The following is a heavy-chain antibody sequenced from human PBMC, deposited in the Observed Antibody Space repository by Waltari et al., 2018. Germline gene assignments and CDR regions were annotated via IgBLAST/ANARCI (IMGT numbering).Heavy chain of an antibody. J-gene: IGHJ3*01. D-gene: IGHD3-10*01. CDR1: GFTLSTST. V-gene: IGHV1-18*04. CDR2: VSLKYDTT. CDR3: ARPLMGVSLDAFDL. Sequence: QDQLVQSGHEVKKPGASVKVSCKASGFTLSTSTITWVRQAPGRGLEWRGWVSLKYDTTKSAEKFQGRVNLTTDTSPNTVVMELRSFGPDDTALYYCARPLMGVSLDAFDLWGQGTMVTVSS.